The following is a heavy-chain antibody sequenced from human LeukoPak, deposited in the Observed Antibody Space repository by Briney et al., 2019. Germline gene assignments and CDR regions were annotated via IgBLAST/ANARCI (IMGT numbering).Heavy chain of an antibody. V-gene: IGHV4-59*08. CDR2: IYYSGST. CDR1: GGSISNYY. D-gene: IGHD3-22*01. CDR3: ARGRIYHDSTGYLL. J-gene: IGHJ4*02. Sequence: SETLSLTCTVSGGSISNYYWSWIRQPPGKGLEWIGYIYYSGSTNCNPSLKSRVTISVDTSKSQFSLRLSSVTAADTAVYYCARGRIYHDSTGYLLWGQGTLVTVSS.